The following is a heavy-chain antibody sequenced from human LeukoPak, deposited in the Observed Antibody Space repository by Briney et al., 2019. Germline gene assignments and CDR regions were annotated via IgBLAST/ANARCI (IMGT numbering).Heavy chain of an antibody. CDR3: AKRGVVIRVILVGFHKEAYYFDS. D-gene: IGHD3-22*01. CDR2: ISDSGGRT. J-gene: IGHJ4*02. V-gene: IGHV3-23*01. CDR1: GITLSNYG. Sequence: GGSLRLSCAVSGITLSNYGMSWVRQAPGKGLEWVAGISDSGGRTNYADSVKGCFTISRDNSRNTLYLQMNSLRAEDTAVYFCAKRGVVIRVILVGFHKEAYYFDSWGQGALVTVSS.